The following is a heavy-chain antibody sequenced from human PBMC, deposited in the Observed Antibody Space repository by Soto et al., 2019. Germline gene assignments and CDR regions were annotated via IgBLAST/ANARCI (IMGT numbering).Heavy chain of an antibody. V-gene: IGHV3-23*01. CDR2: ISGSGGST. CDR1: GFTFSSYA. Sequence: EVQLLESGGGLVQPGGSLRLSCAASGFTFSSYAMSWVRQAPGKGLEWVSAISGSGGSTYYADSVKGRFTISRDNSKNTLYLQMNSLRADDTAVYYCAKDRSLYCSGGSCYSFFDAFDIWGPGTMVTVSS. J-gene: IGHJ3*02. CDR3: AKDRSLYCSGGSCYSFFDAFDI. D-gene: IGHD2-15*01.